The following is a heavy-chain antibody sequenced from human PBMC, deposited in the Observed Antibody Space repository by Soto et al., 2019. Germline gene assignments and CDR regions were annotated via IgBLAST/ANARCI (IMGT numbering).Heavy chain of an antibody. CDR1: GGSISSYY. Sequence: SETLSLTCSVSGGSISSYYWSWIRQPPGKGLEWIGYIYYSGSTNYNPSLKSRVTISVDRSKNQFSLKLSSVTAADTAVYYCARINTQGVVVTTYYFDYWGQGTLVTVS. V-gene: IGHV4-59*01. CDR2: IYYSGST. CDR3: ARINTQGVVVTTYYFDY. J-gene: IGHJ4*02. D-gene: IGHD3-22*01.